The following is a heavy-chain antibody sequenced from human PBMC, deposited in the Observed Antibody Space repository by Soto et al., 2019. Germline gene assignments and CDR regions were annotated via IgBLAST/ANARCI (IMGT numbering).Heavy chain of an antibody. CDR1: GGSISSYY. CDR2: IYYSGST. V-gene: IGHV4-59*01. J-gene: IGHJ4*02. CDR3: ARRYGGNFDF. D-gene: IGHD1-26*01. Sequence: SETLSLTCTVSGGSISSYYWSWIRQPPGKGLEWIGYIYYSGSTNYNPSLKSRVTISVDRSKNQFSLKLSSVTAADTAVYYCARRYGGNFDFWGQGTLVTVSS.